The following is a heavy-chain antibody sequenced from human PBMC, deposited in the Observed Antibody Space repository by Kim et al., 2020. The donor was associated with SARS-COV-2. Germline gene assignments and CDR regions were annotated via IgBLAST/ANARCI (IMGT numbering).Heavy chain of an antibody. D-gene: IGHD2-21*01. J-gene: IGHJ4*02. CDR3: AKDGQEYCGGDCYSIDY. Sequence: VKGRFTISRDNSKNTRYLQMNSLRAEDTAVYYCAKDGQEYCGGDCYSIDYWGQGTLVTVSS. V-gene: IGHV3-30*02.